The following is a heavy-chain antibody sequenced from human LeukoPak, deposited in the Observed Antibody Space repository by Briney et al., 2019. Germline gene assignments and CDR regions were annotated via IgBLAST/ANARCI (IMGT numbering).Heavy chain of an antibody. CDR2: INPDSGGT. V-gene: IGHV1-2*02. J-gene: IGHJ4*02. D-gene: IGHD5-24*01. CDR3: ARGLEMASVLGY. CDR1: GYTSTVYY. Sequence: ASVKVSCKASGYTSTVYYIHWVGQAPGQGLEWMGWINPDSGGTNYAQKFQGRVTITRDTPISTAYMDLSRLRSDDTAVYYCARGLEMASVLGYWGQGTLVTVSS.